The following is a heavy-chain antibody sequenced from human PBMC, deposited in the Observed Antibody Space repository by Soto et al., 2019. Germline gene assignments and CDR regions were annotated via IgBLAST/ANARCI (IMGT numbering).Heavy chain of an antibody. Sequence: KPSETLSLTCTVSCGSISSGDYYWSWIRQPPGKGLEWIGYIYYSGSTYYNPSLKSRVTISVDTSKNQFSLKLSSVTAADTAVYYCARGNEVITGTTALDYWGQGTLVTVSS. CDR2: IYYSGST. V-gene: IGHV4-30-4*01. CDR1: CGSISSGDYY. J-gene: IGHJ4*02. D-gene: IGHD1-7*01. CDR3: ARGNEVITGTTALDY.